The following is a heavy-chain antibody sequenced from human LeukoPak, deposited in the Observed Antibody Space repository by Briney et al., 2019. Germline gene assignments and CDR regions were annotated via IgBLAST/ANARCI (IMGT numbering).Heavy chain of an antibody. CDR2: ISPIGDIT. Sequence: PGGSLRLSCAASGFTFSSYSMNWVRQAPGKGLEWVSGISPIGDITYYADSVKGRFSISRDNSKNTLYLEVISLTAEDTAVYYCAKDDAWLRFGEWSQGTLVTVSS. CDR3: AKDDAWLRFGE. D-gene: IGHD3-10*01. CDR1: GFTFSSYS. V-gene: IGHV3-23*01. J-gene: IGHJ4*02.